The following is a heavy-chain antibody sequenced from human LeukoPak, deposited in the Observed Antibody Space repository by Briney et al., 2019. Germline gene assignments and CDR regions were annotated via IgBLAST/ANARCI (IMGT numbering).Heavy chain of an antibody. V-gene: IGHV3-30*18. J-gene: IGHJ4*02. CDR1: GFTFSSYG. D-gene: IGHD4-17*01. Sequence: GGSLRLSCAASGFTFSSYGMHWVRQAPGKGLEWVAVISYDGSNKYYADSVKGRFTISRDNSKNTLYLQMNSLRAEDTAVYYCAKLQKDYGDYVGAFDCWGQGTLVTVSS. CDR2: ISYDGSNK. CDR3: AKLQKDYGDYVGAFDC.